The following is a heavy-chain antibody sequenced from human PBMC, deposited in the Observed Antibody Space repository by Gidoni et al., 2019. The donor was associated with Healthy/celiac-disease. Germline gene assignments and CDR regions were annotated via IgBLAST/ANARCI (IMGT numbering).Heavy chain of an antibody. D-gene: IGHD2-2*01. J-gene: IGHJ6*02. CDR1: GGSFSGYY. Sequence: QVPLQQWGAGLLTPSETLSLTCAVYGGSFSGYYWSWIRQPPGKGLEWIGEINHSGSTNYNPSLKSRVTISVDTSKNQFSLKLSSVTAADTAVYYCARLRAYCSSTSCYYYYGMDVWGQGTTVTVSS. CDR3: ARLRAYCSSTSCYYYYGMDV. CDR2: INHSGST. V-gene: IGHV4-34*01.